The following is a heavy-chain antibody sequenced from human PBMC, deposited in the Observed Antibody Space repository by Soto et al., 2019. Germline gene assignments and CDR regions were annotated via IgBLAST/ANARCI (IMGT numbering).Heavy chain of an antibody. CDR1: GFTFSTYA. J-gene: IGHJ4*02. Sequence: EVQLLESGGRLVQPGGSLRLSCAASGFTFSTYAMTWVRQAPGKGLEWVSAISGSGGGTDYADSVKGRFTISRDNSKTTLYLRMNSLRAEDTAVYYCAKDDSGYADFDYWGQGTLVTVSS. CDR3: AKDDSGYADFDY. V-gene: IGHV3-23*01. D-gene: IGHD5-12*01. CDR2: ISGSGGGT.